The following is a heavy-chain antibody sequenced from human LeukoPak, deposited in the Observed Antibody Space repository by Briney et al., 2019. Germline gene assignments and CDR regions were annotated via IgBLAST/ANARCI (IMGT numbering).Heavy chain of an antibody. J-gene: IGHJ6*03. D-gene: IGHD1-26*01. CDR1: GYTFNSYA. CDR3: ARDPGVYSGSYHRGYYYYYMDV. CDR2: ISTYNGNT. V-gene: IGHV1-8*03. Sequence: ASVKVSCKASGYTFNSYAISWVRQAPGQGLEWMGWISTYNGNTGYAQKFQGRVTITRNTSISTAYMELSSLRSEDTAVYYCARDPGVYSGSYHRGYYYYYMDVWGKGTTVTVSS.